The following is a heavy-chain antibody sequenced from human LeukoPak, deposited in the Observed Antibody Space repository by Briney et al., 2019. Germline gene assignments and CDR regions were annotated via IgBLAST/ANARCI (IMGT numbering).Heavy chain of an antibody. D-gene: IGHD6-19*01. V-gene: IGHV3-21*01. J-gene: IGHJ6*03. CDR1: GFTFSSYS. CDR2: ISSSSSYI. Sequence: GGSQTLSCAASGFTFSSYSTNWVSQAPGKGLEWVSSISSSSSYIYYADSVKGRFTISRDNAKNSLYLQMDSLRAEDTAVYYCARGAGPYYYHYMDVWGKGTTVTVSS. CDR3: ARGAGPYYYHYMDV.